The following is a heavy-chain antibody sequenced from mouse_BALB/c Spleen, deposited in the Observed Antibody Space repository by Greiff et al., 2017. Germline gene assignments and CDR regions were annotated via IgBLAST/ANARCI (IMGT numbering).Heavy chain of an antibody. CDR3: ARSGTTGAMDY. CDR2: IYPGNVNT. CDR1: GYTFTSYY. Sequence: VQGVESGPELVKPGASVRISCKASGYTFTSYYIHWVKQRPGQGLEWIGWIYPGNVNTKYNEKFKGKATLTADKSSSTAYMQLSSLTSEDSAVYFCARSGTTGAMDYWGQGTSVTVSS. D-gene: IGHD1-1*01. V-gene: IGHV1S56*01. J-gene: IGHJ4*01.